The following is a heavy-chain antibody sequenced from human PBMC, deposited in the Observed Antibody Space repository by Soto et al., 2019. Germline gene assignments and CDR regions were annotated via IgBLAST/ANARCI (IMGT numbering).Heavy chain of an antibody. D-gene: IGHD3-16*01. CDR2: ISAYNGNT. J-gene: IGHJ4*02. V-gene: IGHV1-18*04. CDR1: GYTFTSYG. CDR3: ARALAGSFTGFDL. Sequence: QVQLVQSGAEVKKPGASVKVSCKASGYTFTSYGISWVRQAPGQGLEWMGWISAYNGNTNYAQKLQGRVTMTTDPSTRTALMELRSLGSDGTGVYYCARALAGSFTGFDLWGQGTLVPVSS.